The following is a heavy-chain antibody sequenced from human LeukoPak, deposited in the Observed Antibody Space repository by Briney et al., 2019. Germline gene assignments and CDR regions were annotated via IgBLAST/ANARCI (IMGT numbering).Heavy chain of an antibody. Sequence: GGSLRLSCAASGFTFSSYSMNWVRQAPGKGLEWVSYISSSSSTIYYADPVKGRFTISRDNAKNSLYLQMNSLRAEDTAVYYCARDGRMGIAVAGVDYWGQGTLVTVSS. D-gene: IGHD6-19*01. V-gene: IGHV3-48*01. CDR2: ISSSSSTI. CDR1: GFTFSSYS. J-gene: IGHJ4*02. CDR3: ARDGRMGIAVAGVDY.